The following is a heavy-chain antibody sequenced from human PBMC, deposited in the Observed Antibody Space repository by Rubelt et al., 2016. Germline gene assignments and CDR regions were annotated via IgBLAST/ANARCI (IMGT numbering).Heavy chain of an antibody. CDR3: ARGQYYYDSSGYYYGAFDY. CDR1: GFTFNIYW. V-gene: IGHV3-7*03. D-gene: IGHD3-22*01. CDR2: IKQDGGET. J-gene: IGHJ4*02. Sequence: GGSLRLSCAASGFTFNIYWMSWVRQAPGKGLEWVANIKQDGGETYYVDSVKGRFTISRDNAKNLLYLQMNSLRAGDTAVYYCARGQYYYDSSGYYYGAFDYWGQGTLVTVSS.